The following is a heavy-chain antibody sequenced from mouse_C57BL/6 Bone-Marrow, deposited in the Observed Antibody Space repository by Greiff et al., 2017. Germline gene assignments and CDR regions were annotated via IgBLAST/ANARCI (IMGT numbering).Heavy chain of an antibody. Sequence: VQLQQSGAELVRPGTSVKVSCKASGYAFTNYLIEWVKQRPGQGLEWIGVINPGSGGTNYNEKFKGKATLTADKSSSTAYMQLSSLTSDNSAVYFCARWGYYGSPFDYWGQGTTLTVSS. V-gene: IGHV1-54*01. CDR1: GYAFTNYL. D-gene: IGHD1-1*01. J-gene: IGHJ2*01. CDR2: INPGSGGT. CDR3: ARWGYYGSPFDY.